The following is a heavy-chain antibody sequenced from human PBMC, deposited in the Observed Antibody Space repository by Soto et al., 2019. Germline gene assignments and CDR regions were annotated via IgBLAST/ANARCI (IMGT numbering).Heavy chain of an antibody. D-gene: IGHD6-13*01. CDR1: GFTFSSYA. V-gene: IGHV3-23*01. Sequence: GGSLRLSCVASGFTFSSYAMSWVRQAPGKGLEWVSAISGSGGSTYYADSVKGRFTISRDNSKNTLYLQMNSLRAEDTAVYYCAKEMGIAAAGTYYFDYWGQGTLVTVSS. J-gene: IGHJ4*02. CDR2: ISGSGGST. CDR3: AKEMGIAAAGTYYFDY.